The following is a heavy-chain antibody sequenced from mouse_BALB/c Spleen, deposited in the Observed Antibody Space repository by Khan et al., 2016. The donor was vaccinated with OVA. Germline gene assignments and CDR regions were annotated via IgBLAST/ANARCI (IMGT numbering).Heavy chain of an antibody. J-gene: IGHJ3*01. CDR3: TGDMIMTGTGAF. V-gene: IGHV3-6*02. CDR1: GYSITSGYF. CDR2: ISYGGSN. Sequence: EVQLQESGPGLVKPSQALSLTCSVTGYSITSGYFWYWIRQFPGNKLEWMDYISYGGSNNYKPFLKNRISITRDTSKNQFLLKLNSVTTEDTATXYCTGDMIMTGTGAFLGQGTLVTVSA. D-gene: IGHD2-4*01.